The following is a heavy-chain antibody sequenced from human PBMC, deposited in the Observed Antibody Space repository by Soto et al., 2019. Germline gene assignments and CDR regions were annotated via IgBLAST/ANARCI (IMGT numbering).Heavy chain of an antibody. CDR1: GFTFSSYA. V-gene: IGHV3-23*01. CDR3: AKVFHTIFGGVITVDYYYYGMDV. CDR2: ISGSGGST. D-gene: IGHD3-3*01. J-gene: IGHJ6*02. Sequence: EVQLLESGGGLVQPGGSLRLSCAASGFTFSSYAMSGVRQAPGKGLEWISAISGSGGSTYYADSVKGRFTISRDNSKNTLYLQMNSLRAEDTAVYYCAKVFHTIFGGVITVDYYYYGMDVWGQGNTVTVSS.